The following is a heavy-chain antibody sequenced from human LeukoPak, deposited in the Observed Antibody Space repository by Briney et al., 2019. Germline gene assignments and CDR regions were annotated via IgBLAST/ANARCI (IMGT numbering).Heavy chain of an antibody. V-gene: IGHV4-30-2*01. CDR2: IYHSGST. J-gene: IGHJ5*02. CDR1: GGSISSGGYS. D-gene: IGHD3-10*01. CDR3: PRPYGPGRTCFAP. Sequence: SETLSLTCAVSGGSISSGGYSWSWIRQPPGKGLEWIGYIYHSGSTYYNPSLKSRVTISVDRSKNQFSLKLSSVTAADTAVYYWPRPYGPGRTCFAPWGQEPLVPASP.